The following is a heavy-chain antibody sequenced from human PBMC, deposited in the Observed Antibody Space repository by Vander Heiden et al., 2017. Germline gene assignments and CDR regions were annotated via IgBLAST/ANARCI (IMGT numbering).Heavy chain of an antibody. Sequence: QVQLVQSGTEVKEPGASVRVPCTTAAFTFTGHYFHWVRQAPGQGLEWMGWVNAATGVTNYAQKFQGRVTMTRDTSINTAYLDLSSLRSGDTAIYYCARGHRDGSSSHSRNFDYWGQGTLVTVSS. CDR2: VNAATGVT. V-gene: IGHV1-2*02. J-gene: IGHJ4*02. D-gene: IGHD6-6*01. CDR3: ARGHRDGSSSHSRNFDY. CDR1: AFTFTGHY.